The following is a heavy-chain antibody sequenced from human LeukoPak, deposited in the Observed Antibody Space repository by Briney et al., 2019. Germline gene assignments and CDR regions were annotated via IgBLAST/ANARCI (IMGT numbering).Heavy chain of an antibody. J-gene: IGHJ4*02. CDR1: GYTFTSYG. CDR2: MNPNSGNT. Sequence: ASVKVSCTASGYTFTSYGINWVRQATGQGLEWMGWMNPNSGNTGYAQKFQGRVTMTRNTSISTAYMELSSLRSEDTAVYYCARWEGGNSAFDYWGQGTLVTVSS. D-gene: IGHD4-23*01. CDR3: ARWEGGNSAFDY. V-gene: IGHV1-8*02.